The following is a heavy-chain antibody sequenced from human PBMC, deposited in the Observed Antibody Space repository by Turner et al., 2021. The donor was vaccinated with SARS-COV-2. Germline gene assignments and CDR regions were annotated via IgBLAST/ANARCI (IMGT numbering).Heavy chain of an antibody. D-gene: IGHD1-1*01. Sequence: QVQLVESGGGVVQAGRSLRLSCAASGFTFSSYAMHWVRQAPGKGLEWVAVISYDGSNKFYADSVKGRFTISRDNSKNTLYLQMNSLRAEDTAVYYGARDQEGWKFDYWGQGTLVTVSS. CDR1: GFTFSSYA. V-gene: IGHV3-30*04. CDR2: ISYDGSNK. CDR3: ARDQEGWKFDY. J-gene: IGHJ4*02.